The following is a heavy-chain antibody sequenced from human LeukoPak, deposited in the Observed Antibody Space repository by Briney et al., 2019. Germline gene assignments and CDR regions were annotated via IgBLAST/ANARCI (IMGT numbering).Heavy chain of an antibody. CDR1: GFTFSSYG. D-gene: IGHD3-10*01. CDR2: IWYDGSNK. J-gene: IGHJ4*02. V-gene: IGHV3-33*01. Sequence: PGGSLRLSCAASGFTFSSYGMHWVRQAPGKGLEWVAVIWYDGSNKYYADSVKGRFTISRDNSKNTLYLQMNSLRAEDTAVYYCARDLRLTGSPLDYWGQGTLVTVSS. CDR3: ARDLRLTGSPLDY.